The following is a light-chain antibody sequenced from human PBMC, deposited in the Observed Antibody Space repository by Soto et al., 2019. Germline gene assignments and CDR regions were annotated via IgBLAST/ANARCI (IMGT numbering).Light chain of an antibody. CDR2: GHN. CDR3: AAWDDSLNGRV. CDR1: SSSIGSNT. J-gene: IGLJ2*01. V-gene: IGLV1-44*01. Sequence: QSVLTQPPSASGTPGQRVTISCSGSSSSIGSNTVNWYQQLPGTAPKLLIYGHNQRPSGVPDRFCGSRSGTSASLAISGLQSEDEADYYCAAWDDSLNGRVFGGGTKLTVL.